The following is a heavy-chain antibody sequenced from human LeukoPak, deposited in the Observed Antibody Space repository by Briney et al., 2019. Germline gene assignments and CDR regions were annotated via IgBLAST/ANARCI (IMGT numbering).Heavy chain of an antibody. D-gene: IGHD4-17*01. CDR1: GFTFSSYA. V-gene: IGHV3-64*01. CDR3: ARIPSYYGDYAHYYYYGMDV. CDR2: ISSNGGST. Sequence: GGSLRLSCAASGFTFSSYAMHWVRQAPGKGLEYVSAISSNGGSTYYANSVKGRFTISRDNSKNTLYLQMGSLRAEDMAVYYCARIPSYYGDYAHYYYYGMDVWGQGPRSPSP. J-gene: IGHJ6*02.